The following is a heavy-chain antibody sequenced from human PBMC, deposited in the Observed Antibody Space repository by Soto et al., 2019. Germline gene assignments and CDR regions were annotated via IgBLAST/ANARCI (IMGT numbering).Heavy chain of an antibody. J-gene: IGHJ6*02. Sequence: GASVKVSCKASGFTFTSSAVQWVRQARGQRLEWIGWIVVGSGNTNYAQKFQERVTITRDMSTSTAYMELSSLGSEDTAVYYCAADRDSSSPHGMDVWGQGTTVTVSS. D-gene: IGHD6-13*01. CDR1: GFTFTSSA. CDR2: IVVGSGNT. V-gene: IGHV1-58*01. CDR3: AADRDSSSPHGMDV.